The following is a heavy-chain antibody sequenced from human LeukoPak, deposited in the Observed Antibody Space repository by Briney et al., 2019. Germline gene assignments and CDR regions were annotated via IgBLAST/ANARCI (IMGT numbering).Heavy chain of an antibody. CDR3: ARDPYYSSSSPFFDY. D-gene: IGHD6-6*01. Sequence: GGSLRLSCAASGFMFSSNWMSWVRLAPGKGLEWVANIKEDGTETYYVDSVKGRFTISRDNAKNSLYLQMNSLRPEDTALYYCARDPYYSSSSPFFDYWGQGTLVTVSS. CDR2: IKEDGTET. V-gene: IGHV3-7*03. CDR1: GFMFSSNW. J-gene: IGHJ4*02.